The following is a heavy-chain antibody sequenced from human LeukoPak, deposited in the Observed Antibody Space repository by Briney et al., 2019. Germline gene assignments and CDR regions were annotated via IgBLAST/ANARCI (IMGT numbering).Heavy chain of an antibody. CDR3: ARGVYYDSSGYYSDY. Sequence: ASVKVSCKASGYTFTDYFMHWVRQAPGQGLEWMGWVNPNSGATNYAQKFQGRVTMTRDTSLSTVYVELTWLTSDDTAVYYCARGVYYDSSGYYSDYWGQGTLVTVSS. D-gene: IGHD3-22*01. CDR2: VNPNSGAT. J-gene: IGHJ4*02. V-gene: IGHV1-2*02. CDR1: GYTFTDYF.